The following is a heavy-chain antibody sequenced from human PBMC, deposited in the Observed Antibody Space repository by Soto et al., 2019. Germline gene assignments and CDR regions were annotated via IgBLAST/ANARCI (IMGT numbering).Heavy chain of an antibody. CDR2: IYYSGST. Sequence: SETLSLTCTVSGGSISNYYCSWMRQSPGKGLEWIGYIYYSGSTNYNPSLKSRVIISVDTSKNQFSLMLSSVTAADTAVYYCARYYDSSGYFDYWGQGTLVTVSS. J-gene: IGHJ4*02. D-gene: IGHD3-22*01. CDR3: ARYYDSSGYFDY. CDR1: GGSISNYY. V-gene: IGHV4-59*01.